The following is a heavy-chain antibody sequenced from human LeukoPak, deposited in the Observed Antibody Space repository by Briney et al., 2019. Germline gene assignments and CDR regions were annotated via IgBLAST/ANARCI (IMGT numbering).Heavy chain of an antibody. CDR3: ARDHEDIVATIWGEGLNI. V-gene: IGHV4-4*07. CDR1: GGSISSYY. J-gene: IGHJ3*02. Sequence: PSETLSLTCTVSGGSISSYYWSWIRQPAGKGLEWIGHIYTSGSTKYNPSLKGRVTMSVDTSKNQFSLNLSSVTAADTAVYYCARDHEDIVATIWGEGLNIWGQGTVVTVSS. D-gene: IGHD5-12*01. CDR2: IYTSGST.